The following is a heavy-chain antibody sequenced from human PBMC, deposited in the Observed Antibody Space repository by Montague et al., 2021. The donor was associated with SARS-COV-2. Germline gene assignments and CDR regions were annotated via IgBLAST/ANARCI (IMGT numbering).Heavy chain of an antibody. V-gene: IGHV4-39*01. Sequence: SETLSLTCNVSGDSVASNNYYWGWLRQPPGRGLEWIASVFHTGKAFYNPSLKSRSSISVDTATKQVSLKLTSVSGADTALYFCARNLPPATIFTVVTHFDFWGHGTRVTVS. J-gene: IGHJ4*01. CDR3: ARNLPPATIFTVVTHFDF. CDR2: VFHTGKA. D-gene: IGHD4-11*01. CDR1: GDSVASNNYY.